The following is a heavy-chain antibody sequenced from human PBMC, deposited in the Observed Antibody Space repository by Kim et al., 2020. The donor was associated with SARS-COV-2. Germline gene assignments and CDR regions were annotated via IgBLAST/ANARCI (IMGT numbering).Heavy chain of an antibody. J-gene: IGHJ4*02. V-gene: IGHV3-11*01. CDR2: ISSSGSTI. D-gene: IGHD5-18*01. Sequence: GGSLRLSCAASGFTFSDYYMSWIRQAPGKGLEWVSYISSSGSTIYYADSLKVRFSISRDNAKNSLYLQMNSLRAEDTAVYYCASPRGDTAMAGWGQGTLVTVSS. CDR1: GFTFSDYY. CDR3: ASPRGDTAMAG.